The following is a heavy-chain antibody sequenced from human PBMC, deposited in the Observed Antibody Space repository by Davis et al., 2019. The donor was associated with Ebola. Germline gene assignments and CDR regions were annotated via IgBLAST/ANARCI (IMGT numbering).Heavy chain of an antibody. V-gene: IGHV3-74*01. CDR3: AREGYCSGGSCYYFDY. Sequence: GESLKISCAASGFTFSSYWMHWVRQAPGKGLVWVSRINSDGSSTYYADSVKGRFTISRDNAKNTLYLQMNSLRAEDTAVYYCAREGYCSGGSCYYFDYWGQGTLVTVSS. CDR2: INSDGSST. J-gene: IGHJ4*02. CDR1: GFTFSSYW. D-gene: IGHD2-15*01.